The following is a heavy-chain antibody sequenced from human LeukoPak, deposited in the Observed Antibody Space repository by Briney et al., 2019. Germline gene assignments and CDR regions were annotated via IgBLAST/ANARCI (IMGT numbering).Heavy chain of an antibody. J-gene: IGHJ6*03. Sequence: GGSLRLSCAASGFTFSSYWMTWVRQAPGKGLEWMANIKQDGSEKYYVDSVKGRFTISRDNAKNSLYLQMNSLRAEDTAVYYCARDRSSGSYYTRYYYYMDVWGKGTTVTVSS. D-gene: IGHD3-10*01. CDR3: ARDRSSGSYYTRYYYYMDV. CDR1: GFTFSSYW. CDR2: IKQDGSEK. V-gene: IGHV3-7*01.